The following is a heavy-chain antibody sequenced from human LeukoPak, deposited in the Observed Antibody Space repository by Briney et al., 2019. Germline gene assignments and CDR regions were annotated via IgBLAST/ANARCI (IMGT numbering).Heavy chain of an antibody. V-gene: IGHV3-15*01. CDR3: TKATPDNTGWIDY. CDR2: IKSKTDGGTT. Sequence: GESLRLSCAASGFTFSNAWMSWVRQAPGKGLEWVGRIKSKTDGGTTDYVAPVKGRFSISRDDAKNTLYLQMNSLKTEDTAVYYCTKATPDNTGWIDYWGQGNLVTVSS. CDR1: GFTFSNAW. D-gene: IGHD6-19*01. J-gene: IGHJ4*02.